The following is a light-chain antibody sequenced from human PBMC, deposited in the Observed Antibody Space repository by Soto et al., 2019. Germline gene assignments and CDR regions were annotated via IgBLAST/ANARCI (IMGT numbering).Light chain of an antibody. CDR1: SSNIGSNT. V-gene: IGLV1-44*01. J-gene: IGLJ3*02. CDR3: AAWDDSLYGWV. CDR2: YNN. Sequence: QSVLTQPPSASGTPGQRVTISCSGSSSNIGSNTVNWYQQLPGTAPTLLIYYNNQRPSGVPDRFSGSKSGTSASLAVSGLQSEDEAHYYCAAWDDSLYGWVFGGGTKVTVL.